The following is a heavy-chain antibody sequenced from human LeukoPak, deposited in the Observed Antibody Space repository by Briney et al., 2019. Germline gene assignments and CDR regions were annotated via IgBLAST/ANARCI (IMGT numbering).Heavy chain of an antibody. CDR1: GFTFDDYT. D-gene: IGHD2-2*01. CDR2: ISYNSGLL. CDR3: TKEYCSGSRCRGLDY. J-gene: IGHJ4*02. V-gene: IGHV3-9*01. Sequence: GGSLRLSCAASGFTFDDYTLHWVRQAPGRGLEWVSSISYNSGLLGYADSVNGRFTISRDNAKNSLYLQMDSLRLEDTALYYCTKEYCSGSRCRGLDYWGQGTLVTVSS.